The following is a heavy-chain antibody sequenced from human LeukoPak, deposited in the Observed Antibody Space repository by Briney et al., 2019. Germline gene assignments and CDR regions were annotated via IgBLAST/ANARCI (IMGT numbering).Heavy chain of an antibody. J-gene: IGHJ4*02. CDR1: GYTFTGYY. V-gene: IGHV1-2*02. D-gene: IGHD3-10*01. Sequence: GASVKVSCKASGYTFTGYYMHWVRQAPGQGLEWMGWINPNSGGTNYAQKFQGRVTMTRDTSISTAYMELSRLRSDDTAVYYCARELWFGELSPPGYWGQGTLVTVSS. CDR3: ARELWFGELSPPGY. CDR2: INPNSGGT.